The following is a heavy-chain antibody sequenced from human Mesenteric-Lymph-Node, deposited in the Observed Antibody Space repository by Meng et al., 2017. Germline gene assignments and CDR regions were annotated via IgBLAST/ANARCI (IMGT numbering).Heavy chain of an antibody. CDR1: GYSISSGYY. Sequence: SETLSPTCTVSGYSISSGYYWGWIRQPPGKGLEWIGIIYHSGSTYYNPSLKSRVTISVDTSKNQFSLKLSSVTAADTAVYYCAREYYDILTGYYAGIDYWGQGTLVTVSS. V-gene: IGHV4-38-2*02. D-gene: IGHD3-9*01. J-gene: IGHJ4*02. CDR2: IYHSGST. CDR3: AREYYDILTGYYAGIDY.